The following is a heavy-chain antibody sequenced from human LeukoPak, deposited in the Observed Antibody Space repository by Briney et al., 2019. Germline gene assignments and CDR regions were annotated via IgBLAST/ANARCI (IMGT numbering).Heavy chain of an antibody. CDR1: GDSISSYY. J-gene: IGHJ4*02. Sequence: PSETLSLTCTVSGDSISSYYWSWIRQPPGKGLEWIGYIYYTGSTNYNPSLKSRVTISVDTSKNQFSLKLSSVTAADTAVYYCARINGYNWDYWGQGTLVTVSS. V-gene: IGHV4-59*08. CDR3: ARINGYNWDY. CDR2: IYYTGST. D-gene: IGHD5-24*01.